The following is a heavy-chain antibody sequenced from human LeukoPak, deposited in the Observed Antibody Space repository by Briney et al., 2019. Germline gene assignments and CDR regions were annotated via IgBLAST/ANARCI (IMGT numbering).Heavy chain of an antibody. D-gene: IGHD4-17*01. J-gene: IGHJ4*02. CDR1: GFTFSNYW. V-gene: IGHV3-7*03. Sequence: GGSLRLSCAVSGFTFSNYWMSWVRQAPGKGLEWVANIKQDGSEKYYVDSVKGRFTISRDNAKNSLYLQMNSLRAEDAAVYYCARDDGDYGNYWGQGTLVTVSS. CDR2: IKQDGSEK. CDR3: ARDDGDYGNY.